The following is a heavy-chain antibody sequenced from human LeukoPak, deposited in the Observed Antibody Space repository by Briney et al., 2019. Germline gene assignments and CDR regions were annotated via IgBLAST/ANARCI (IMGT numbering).Heavy chain of an antibody. CDR3: ARGGSVFAYFFDY. CDR1: GFIFSNYA. CDR2: ISGSGGTT. Sequence: SGGSLRLSCAASGFIFSNYAMTWVRLTPGKGLEWVSAISGSGGTTYYADSVKGRFPISRDSSTNTLYLQLSSLRAEDTAIYYCARGGSVFAYFFDYWGQGTLVTVSS. V-gene: IGHV3-23*01. D-gene: IGHD3-10*01. J-gene: IGHJ4*02.